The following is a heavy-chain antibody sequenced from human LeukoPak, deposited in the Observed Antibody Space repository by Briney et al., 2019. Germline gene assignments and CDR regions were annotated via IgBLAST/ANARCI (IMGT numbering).Heavy chain of an antibody. CDR3: ARGPGIQLWSDY. CDR1: RFTFSSYG. J-gene: IGHJ4*02. Sequence: GSLRLSCAASRFTFSSYGMHWVRQAPGKGLEWVAVIWYDGSNKYYADSVKGRFTISRDNDKNTLYLQMNSLRAEDTAVYYCARGPGIQLWSDYWGQGTLVTVSS. CDR2: IWYDGSNK. V-gene: IGHV3-33*01. D-gene: IGHD5-18*01.